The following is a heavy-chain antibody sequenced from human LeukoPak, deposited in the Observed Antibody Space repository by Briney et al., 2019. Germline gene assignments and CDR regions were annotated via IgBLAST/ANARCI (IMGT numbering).Heavy chain of an antibody. V-gene: IGHV4-59*01. CDR3: ARARVITHDFDY. CDR2: IYYSGST. J-gene: IGHJ4*02. D-gene: IGHD4-17*01. CDR1: GGSISSYY. Sequence: SETLSLTCTVSGGSISSYYWSWIRQPPGKGLEWIGYIYYSGSTNYNHSLKSRVTISVDTSKNQFSLKLSSVTAADTAVYYCARARVITHDFDYWGQGTLVTVSS.